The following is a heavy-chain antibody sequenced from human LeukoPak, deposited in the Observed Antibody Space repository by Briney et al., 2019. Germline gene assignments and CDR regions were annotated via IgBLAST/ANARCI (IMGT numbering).Heavy chain of an antibody. CDR3: AKVAARRDYEAYFEY. V-gene: IGHV3-23*01. CDR2: ISSSGGTT. CDR1: GFTFSIYA. Sequence: GGSLRLSCAASGFTFSIYAMSWVRQAPGKGLEWVAAISSSGGTTYYADSMRGRLSISRDNSKSMLYLEMSSLRADDTAVYYCAKVAARRDYEAYFEYWGQGTQVTVSS. D-gene: IGHD5-24*01. J-gene: IGHJ4*02.